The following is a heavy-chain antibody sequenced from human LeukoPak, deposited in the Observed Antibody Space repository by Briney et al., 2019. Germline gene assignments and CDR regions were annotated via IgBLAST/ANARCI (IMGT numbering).Heavy chain of an antibody. Sequence: SETLSLTCTVSGGSIGSSSYYWGWIRQPPGKGLEWIGSIYYSGSTNYNPSLKSRVTISVDTSKNQFSLKLSSVTAADTAVYYCARKGGDFWSGYVGLVGAAFDIWGQGTMVTVSS. D-gene: IGHD3-3*01. CDR3: ARKGGDFWSGYVGLVGAAFDI. CDR2: IYYSGST. J-gene: IGHJ3*02. CDR1: GGSIGSSSYY. V-gene: IGHV4-39*07.